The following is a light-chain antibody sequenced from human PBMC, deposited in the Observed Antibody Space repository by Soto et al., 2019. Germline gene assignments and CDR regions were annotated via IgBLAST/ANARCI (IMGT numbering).Light chain of an antibody. J-gene: IGLJ3*02. V-gene: IGLV1-44*01. CDR2: RTN. Sequence: QSALTQPPSVSGTPGQRVTISCSGSSSSIGSNAVNWYQQVPETAPKLLISRTNQRPSGVSDRFSGSASGTSASLAISGLQSEDEADYYCAALDDRLKGPVFGGGTKVTVL. CDR1: SSSIGSNA. CDR3: AALDDRLKGPV.